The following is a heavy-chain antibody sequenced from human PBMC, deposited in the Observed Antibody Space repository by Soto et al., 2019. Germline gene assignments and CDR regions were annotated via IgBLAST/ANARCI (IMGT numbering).Heavy chain of an antibody. CDR1: GFTFSGSA. J-gene: IGHJ6*02. CDR3: TMRIPLRLEWDYYYYYGMDV. V-gene: IGHV3-73*01. CDR2: IRSKANSYAT. Sequence: PGGSLRLSCAASGFTFSGSAMHWVRQASGKGLEWVGRIRSKANSYATAYAASVKGRSTISRDDSKNTAYLQMNSLKTEDTAVYYCTMRIPLRLEWDYYYYYGMDVWGQGTTVTVSS. D-gene: IGHD1-26*01.